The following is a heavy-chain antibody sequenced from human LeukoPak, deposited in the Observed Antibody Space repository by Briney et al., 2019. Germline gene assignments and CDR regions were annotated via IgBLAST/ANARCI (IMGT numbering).Heavy chain of an antibody. D-gene: IGHD6-13*01. J-gene: IGHJ4*02. CDR2: MKEDGSEK. CDR3: GRLRYSSTWFFDY. V-gene: IGHV3-7*01. CDR1: GFIFSSYW. Sequence: PGGSLRLSCVASGFIFSSYWMSWVRQAPGKGLEWVANMKEDGSEKYYVDSVKGRFTISRDNAKSSLYLEMNRLRAEDTAVYYCGRLRYSSTWFFDYWGQGTLVTVSS.